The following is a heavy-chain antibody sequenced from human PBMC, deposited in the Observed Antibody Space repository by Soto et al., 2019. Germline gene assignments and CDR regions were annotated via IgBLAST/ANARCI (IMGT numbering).Heavy chain of an antibody. Sequence: LKISCKGSGSSFTNYWMVWFRQMPGKGLEWMGIIYPGDSDTRHSPSFQGQVTISADKSISTAYLQWSSLKASDTAMYYCARAYYYDGGPGAPFDYWGQGTLVTVSS. CDR2: IYPGDSDT. CDR3: ARAYYYDGGPGAPFDY. D-gene: IGHD3-22*01. V-gene: IGHV5-51*01. CDR1: GSSFTNYW. J-gene: IGHJ4*02.